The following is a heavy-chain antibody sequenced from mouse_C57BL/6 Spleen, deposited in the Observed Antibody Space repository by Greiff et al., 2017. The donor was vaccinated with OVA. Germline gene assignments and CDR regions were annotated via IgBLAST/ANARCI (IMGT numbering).Heavy chain of an antibody. CDR3: ARGGGNYAWFAY. V-gene: IGHV1-50*01. CDR2: IDPSDSYT. J-gene: IGHJ3*01. D-gene: IGHD2-1*01. CDR1: GYTFTSYW. Sequence: VQLQQPGAELVKPGASVKLSCKASGYTFTSYWMQWVKQRPGQGLEWIGEIDPSDSYTNYHQKFKGKATLTVDTSSSTAYMQLSSLTSEDSAVYYCARGGGNYAWFAYWGQGTLVTVSA.